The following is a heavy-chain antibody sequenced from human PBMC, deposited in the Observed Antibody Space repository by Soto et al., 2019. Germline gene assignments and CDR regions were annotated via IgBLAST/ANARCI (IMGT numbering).Heavy chain of an antibody. D-gene: IGHD4-17*01. CDR1: GGSFSGYY. CDR2: INHSGST. J-gene: IGHJ4*02. Sequence: SETLSLTCAVYGGSFSGYYWSCIRQPPGKGLEWIGEINHSGSTNYNPSLKSRVTISVDTSKNQFSLKLSSVTAADTAVYYCARPLYGDYAGGYFDYWGQGTLVTVSS. V-gene: IGHV4-34*01. CDR3: ARPLYGDYAGGYFDY.